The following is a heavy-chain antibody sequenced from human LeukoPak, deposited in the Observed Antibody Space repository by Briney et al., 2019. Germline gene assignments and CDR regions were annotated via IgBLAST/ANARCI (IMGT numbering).Heavy chain of an antibody. CDR2: IYYRGSA. V-gene: IGHV4-59*03. J-gene: IGHJ4*02. CDR3: AGRARGNRAYYFDY. Sequence: PGTLSVTCMLPRGSLNGSFWCCGPQPPGARVWRSSHIYYRGSANYNPSLTSRATISVDTSKNQSCLIHSSATAADTALCCCAGRARGNRAYYFDYWGPGTPVTVSS. CDR1: RGSLNGSF. D-gene: IGHD1-14*01.